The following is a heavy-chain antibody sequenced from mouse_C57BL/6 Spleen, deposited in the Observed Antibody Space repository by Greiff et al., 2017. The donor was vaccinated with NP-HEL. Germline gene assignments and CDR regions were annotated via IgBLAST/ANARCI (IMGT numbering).Heavy chain of an antibody. J-gene: IGHJ4*01. D-gene: IGHD2-1*01. Sequence: EVQRVESGPGLVKPSQSLSLTCSVTGYSITSGYYWNWIRQFPGNKLEWMGYISYDGSNNYNPSLKNRISITRDTSKNQFFLKLNSVTTEDTATYYCARDRIYYGNYAAMDYWGQGTSVTVSS. V-gene: IGHV3-6*01. CDR1: GYSITSGYY. CDR2: ISYDGSN. CDR3: ARDRIYYGNYAAMDY.